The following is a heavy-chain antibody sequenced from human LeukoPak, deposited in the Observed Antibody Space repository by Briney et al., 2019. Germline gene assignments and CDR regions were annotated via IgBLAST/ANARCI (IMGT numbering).Heavy chain of an antibody. CDR2: INPNSGGT. D-gene: IGHD2-15*01. J-gene: IGHJ3*02. CDR1: GYTFTGYY. V-gene: IGHV1-2*02. Sequence: ASVKVSCKASGYTFTGYYMHWVRQAPGQGLEWMGWINPNSGGTNYAQKFQGRVTMTTDTSTSTAYMELRSLRSDDTAVYYCARDCSGGSGAFDIWGQGTMVTVSS. CDR3: ARDCSGGSGAFDI.